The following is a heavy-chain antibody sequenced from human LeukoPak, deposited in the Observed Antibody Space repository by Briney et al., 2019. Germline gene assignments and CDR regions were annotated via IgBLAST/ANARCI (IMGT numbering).Heavy chain of an antibody. CDR2: IYYSGST. J-gene: IGHJ3*02. CDR1: GFTFSSYA. D-gene: IGHD1-1*01. CDR3: ARDGTQGFDI. V-gene: IGHV4-59*12. Sequence: GSLRLSCAASGFTFSSYAMSWVRQAPGKGLEWIGYIYYSGSTYYNPSLKSRVTISVDKSKNQFSLKLSSVTAADTAVYYCARDGTQGFDIWGQGTMVTVSS.